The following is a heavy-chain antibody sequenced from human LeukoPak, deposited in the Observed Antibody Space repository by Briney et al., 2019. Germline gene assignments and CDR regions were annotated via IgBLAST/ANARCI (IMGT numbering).Heavy chain of an antibody. CDR1: GGSISSYY. CDR3: ASRRGGIERY. D-gene: IGHD3-16*01. V-gene: IGHV4-59*08. Sequence: SETLSFTCTVSGGSISSYYWSWIRQPPGKGLEWIGYIYYSGSTNYNPSLKSRVTISVDTSKNQFSLKLSSVTAADTAVYYCASRRGGIERYWGQGTLVTVSS. CDR2: IYYSGST. J-gene: IGHJ4*02.